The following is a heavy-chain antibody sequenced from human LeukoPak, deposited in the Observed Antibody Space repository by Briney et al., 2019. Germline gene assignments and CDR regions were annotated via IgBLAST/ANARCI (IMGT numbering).Heavy chain of an antibody. CDR3: AKDGSGSFSHFDY. D-gene: IGHD1-26*01. V-gene: IGHV3-64*01. CDR1: GFTFSSYA. CDR2: ISSNGGST. J-gene: IGHJ4*02. Sequence: GGSLRLSCAASGFTFSSYAMHWVRQAPGKGLEYVSAISSNGGSTYYANSVKGRFTISRGNSKNTLYLQMGSLRAEDMAVYYCAKDGSGSFSHFDYWGQGTLVTVSS.